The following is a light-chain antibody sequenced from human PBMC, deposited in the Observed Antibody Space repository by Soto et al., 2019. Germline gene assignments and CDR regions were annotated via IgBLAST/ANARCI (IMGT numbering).Light chain of an antibody. CDR1: QTISSW. J-gene: IGKJ1*01. CDR3: PQYNSYLEA. V-gene: IGKV1-5*03. CDR2: KAS. Sequence: DIQMTQSPSTLSGSVGDRVTITFRASQTISSWLAWYQQKPGKAPKLLIYKASTLKSGVPSRLRVSGSVKGWRLTASSLQPDDFATYYCPQYNSYLEALGQGTKVDIK.